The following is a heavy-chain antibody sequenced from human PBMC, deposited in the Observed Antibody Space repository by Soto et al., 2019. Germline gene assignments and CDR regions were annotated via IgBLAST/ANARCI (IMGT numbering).Heavy chain of an antibody. CDR1: GGTFSSYA. D-gene: IGHD2-21*02. V-gene: IGHV1-69*01. J-gene: IGHJ4*02. CDR2: IIPIFGTA. CDR3: ASLNTVVTPFFDY. Sequence: QVQLVQSGAEVKKPGSSVKVSCKASGGTFSSYAISWVRQAPGQGLEWMGGIIPIFGTANYAQKFQGRVTITADESTSTEHMELCRVRSEDTAVYYCASLNTVVTPFFDYWGQGTLVTVSS.